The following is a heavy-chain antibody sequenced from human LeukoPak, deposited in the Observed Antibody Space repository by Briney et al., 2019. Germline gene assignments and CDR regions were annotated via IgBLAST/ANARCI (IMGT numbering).Heavy chain of an antibody. Sequence: PSETLSLTCTVSGGSLSSYYWSWIRQPPGKGLEWIGYIYYSGSTNYNPSLKSRVTISVDTSKNQFSLKLSSVTAADTAVYYCARGTDIVPDGYWGQGTLVTVSS. CDR3: ARGTDIVPDGY. CDR2: IYYSGST. CDR1: GGSLSSYY. J-gene: IGHJ4*02. D-gene: IGHD2-8*01. V-gene: IGHV4-59*01.